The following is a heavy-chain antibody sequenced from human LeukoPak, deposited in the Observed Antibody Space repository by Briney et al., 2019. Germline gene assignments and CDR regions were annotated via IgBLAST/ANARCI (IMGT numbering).Heavy chain of an antibody. D-gene: IGHD1-7*01. CDR3: ARGTGTTDY. Sequence: GGSLRLSCAASGFTFSTYSMNWVRQAPGKGLEWVSYISSNGTTRYYADSVKGRFTISRDNAKNSLYLQMNSLRAEDTAVYYCARGTGTTDYWGQGTLVTVSS. CDR2: ISSNGTTR. V-gene: IGHV3-48*01. J-gene: IGHJ4*02. CDR1: GFTFSTYS.